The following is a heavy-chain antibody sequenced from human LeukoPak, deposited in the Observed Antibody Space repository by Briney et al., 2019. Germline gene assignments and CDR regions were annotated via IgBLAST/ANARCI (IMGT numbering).Heavy chain of an antibody. CDR3: ARGYCSGGNCYYFDY. D-gene: IGHD2-15*01. J-gene: IGHJ4*02. CDR2: IYTSGST. V-gene: IGHV4-4*07. CDR1: GDSISSYY. Sequence: PSETLSLTCTVSGDSISSYYWSWIRQPAGKGLEWIGRIYTSGSTNYNPSLKSRVTMSVDTSKNQFSLKLSSVPAADTAVYYCARGYCSGGNCYYFDYWGQGTLVTVSS.